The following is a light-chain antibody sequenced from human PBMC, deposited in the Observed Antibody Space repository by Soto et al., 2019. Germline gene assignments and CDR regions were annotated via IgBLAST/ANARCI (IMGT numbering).Light chain of an antibody. J-gene: IGKJ1*01. CDR3: QHYHDWPPTWT. CDR2: GAS. CDR1: QSVSSK. Sequence: EIVMTQSPATLSVSPGERATLSCRASQSVSSKLAWYQQKPGQAPRVLIYGASTRATGIPARFSGSGSGTEFTLTISSLQSEDFAVYYCQHYHDWPPTWTLGQGTKVDTK. V-gene: IGKV3-15*01.